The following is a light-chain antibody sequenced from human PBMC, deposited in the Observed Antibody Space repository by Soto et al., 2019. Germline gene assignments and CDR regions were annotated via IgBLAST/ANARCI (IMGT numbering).Light chain of an antibody. Sequence: DIQMTQSPSSLSASVGDRVTISCRASQVINNYLAWYQQRPGKGPKLLIYGASTLQSGVPSRFSGSGSGTDFTLTIRSLQPEDVATYYCQKYKSAPPVTFGPGTTVHV. V-gene: IGKV1-27*01. CDR2: GAS. CDR1: QVINNY. CDR3: QKYKSAPPVT. J-gene: IGKJ3*01.